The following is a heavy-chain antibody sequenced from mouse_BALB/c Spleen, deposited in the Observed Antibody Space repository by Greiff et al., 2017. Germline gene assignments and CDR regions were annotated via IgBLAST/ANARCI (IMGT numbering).Heavy chain of an antibody. CDR2: INPSTGYT. D-gene: IGHD2-1*01. CDR3: ARGNYGNYEMAY. V-gene: IGHV1-7*01. J-gene: IGHJ3*01. CDR1: GYTFTSYW. Sequence: QVQLKQSGAELAKPGASVKMSCKASGYTFTSYWMHWVKQRPGQGLEWIGYINPSTGYTEYNEKFKGKATLTADKSSNTAYMQLSSLTSEDSAVYFCARGNYGNYEMAYWGQGTLVTVSA.